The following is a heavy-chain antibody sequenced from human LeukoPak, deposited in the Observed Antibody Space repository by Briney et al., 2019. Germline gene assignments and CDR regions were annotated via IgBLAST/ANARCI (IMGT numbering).Heavy chain of an antibody. Sequence: PGGSLRLSCAASGFSFSSYWMNWVRQAPGKGLEWVSRINSDGITTKYADSVKGRFTIPRDDAKNTLYLEMNSLRVEDTAVYYCTRAPYANKFDYWGQGTLVTVSS. D-gene: IGHD3-16*01. V-gene: IGHV3-74*01. CDR1: GFSFSSYW. CDR2: INSDGITT. J-gene: IGHJ4*02. CDR3: TRAPYANKFDY.